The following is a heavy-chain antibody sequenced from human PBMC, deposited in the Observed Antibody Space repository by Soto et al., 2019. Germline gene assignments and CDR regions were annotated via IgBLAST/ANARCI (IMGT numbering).Heavy chain of an antibody. Sequence: SETLSLSCTVSGDSFSPYYWTWIRQPPGKGRGWIGDVYYRGNTNYNPSLGSRLTISVDASKKQFSLTLNSVTAADTAVHYCGGYRRGHYDSSGYWRAHDGIDLWYLGTTVT. CDR3: GGYRRGHYDSSGYWRAHDGIDL. CDR2: VYYRGNT. V-gene: IGHV4-59*01. CDR1: GDSFSPYY. J-gene: IGHJ6*02. D-gene: IGHD3-22*01.